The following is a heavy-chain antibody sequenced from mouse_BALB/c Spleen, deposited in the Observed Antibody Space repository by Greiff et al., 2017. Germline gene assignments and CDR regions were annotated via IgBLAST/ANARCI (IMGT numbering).Heavy chain of an antibody. Sequence: EVKLQESGPDLVKPSQSLSLTCTVTGYSITSCYSWHWIRQFPGNQLEWMGYIHYSGSTNYNPSLKSRISITRDTSKNQFFLQLNSVTTEDTATYYCARLDGNLLAYWGQGTLVTVSA. CDR1: GYSITSCYS. CDR2: IHYSGST. D-gene: IGHD2-1*01. V-gene: IGHV3-1*02. CDR3: ARLDGNLLAY. J-gene: IGHJ3*01.